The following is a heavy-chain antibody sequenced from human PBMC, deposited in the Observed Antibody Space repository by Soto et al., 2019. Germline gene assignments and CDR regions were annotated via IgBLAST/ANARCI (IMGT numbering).Heavy chain of an antibody. CDR1: KFVISSSW. D-gene: IGHD2-15*01. V-gene: IGHV3-7*03. CDR2: IKEDGGLR. J-gene: IGHJ4*02. CDR3: TSARSSVEPGGFVEN. Sequence: EVQLEESGGGLVQPGGSLRLSCTASKFVISSSWMSWVRQAPGKGLEWVANIKEDGGLRRYVDSVKGRFTISRDNGKNSVYLQMNSLRADDTAVYYCTSARSSVEPGGFVENWGQGTLVTVSS.